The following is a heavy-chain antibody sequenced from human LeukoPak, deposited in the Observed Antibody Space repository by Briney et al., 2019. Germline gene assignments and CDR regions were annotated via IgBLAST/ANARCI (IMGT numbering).Heavy chain of an antibody. D-gene: IGHD6-19*01. Sequence: GGSLRLSCGASGFTFSSYTMNWVRQAPGKGLEWVSFISSRSNYIYYADSVKGRFTISRDNAKNSLYLQMNSLRAEDTAVYYCARANGWYERGPDYYYYYMDVWGKGTTVTVSS. J-gene: IGHJ6*03. CDR3: ARANGWYERGPDYYYYYMDV. CDR1: GFTFSSYT. V-gene: IGHV3-21*01. CDR2: ISSRSNYI.